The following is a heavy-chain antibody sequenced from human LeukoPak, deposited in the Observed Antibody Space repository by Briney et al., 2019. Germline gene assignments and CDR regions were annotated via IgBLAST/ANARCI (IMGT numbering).Heavy chain of an antibody. CDR1: GGSFSGYY. CDR3: ARSAQAVTTTSDGMDV. D-gene: IGHD4-17*01. V-gene: IGHV4-34*01. CDR2: INHSGST. Sequence: SETLSLTCAVYGGSFSGYYWSWIRQPPGKGLEWIWEINHSGSTNYNPSLKSRVTISVDTSKNQFSLKLSSVTAADTAVYYCARSAQAVTTTSDGMDVWGQGTTVTVSS. J-gene: IGHJ6*02.